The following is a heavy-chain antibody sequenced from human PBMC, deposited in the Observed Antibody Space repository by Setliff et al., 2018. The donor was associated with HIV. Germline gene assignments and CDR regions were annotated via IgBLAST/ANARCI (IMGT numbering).Heavy chain of an antibody. J-gene: IGHJ1*01. CDR2: IYHSGST. D-gene: IGHD3-22*01. V-gene: IGHV4-4*02. CDR1: GGSISSSYW. CDR3: ARGSYYDSSGHTLVDFQH. Sequence: SSETLSLTCAVSGGSISSSYWWSWVRQPPGEGLEWIGEIYHSGSTNYNPSLKSRLTISVDTSKNQFSLKLSSVTAADTAVYYCARGSYYDSSGHTLVDFQHWGQGTVVTVSS.